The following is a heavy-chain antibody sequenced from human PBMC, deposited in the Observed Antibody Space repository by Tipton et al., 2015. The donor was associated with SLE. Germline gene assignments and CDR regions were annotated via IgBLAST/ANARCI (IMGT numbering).Heavy chain of an antibody. V-gene: IGHV3-21*04. CDR2: ISSRSSYI. J-gene: IGHJ2*01. D-gene: IGHD6-19*01. CDR3: ARDKGSGWDWFFDL. CDR1: AGFAFRSSS. Sequence: SLRLSCVASAGFAFRSSSMAWVRRAPGRGLEWVSSISSRSSYIYYADSVKGRFTISRDNAKNALYLQMNSLRADDTALYFCARDKGSGWDWFFDLWGRGTQVTISS.